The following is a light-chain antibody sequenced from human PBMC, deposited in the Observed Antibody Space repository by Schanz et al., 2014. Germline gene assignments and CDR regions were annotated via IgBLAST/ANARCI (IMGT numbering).Light chain of an antibody. CDR1: SGHSTYA. V-gene: IGLV4-69*01. CDR2: LNSDGSH. CDR3: QTWGTGIRV. J-gene: IGLJ2*01. Sequence: QLVLTQSPSASASLGASVKLTCTLSSGHSTYAIAWHQQQAEKGPRFLMNLNSDGSHSKGDGIPDRFSGSSSGAERFLTISSRQSEDEAVYYCQTWGTGIRVFGGGTKLTVL.